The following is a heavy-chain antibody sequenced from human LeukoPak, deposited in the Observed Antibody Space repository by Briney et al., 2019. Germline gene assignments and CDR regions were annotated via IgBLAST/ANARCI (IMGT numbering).Heavy chain of an antibody. J-gene: IGHJ4*02. V-gene: IGHV3-30*02. CDR2: IRYDGSNK. Sequence: GGSLRLSCAASGFTFSSYGMHWVRQAPGKGLEWVAFIRYDGSNKYYADSVKGRFTISRDNSKNTLYLQMNSLRAEDTAVYYCAKGGGFPSSSTLFDYWGQGTLVTVSS. D-gene: IGHD2-2*01. CDR1: GFTFSSYG. CDR3: AKGGGFPSSSTLFDY.